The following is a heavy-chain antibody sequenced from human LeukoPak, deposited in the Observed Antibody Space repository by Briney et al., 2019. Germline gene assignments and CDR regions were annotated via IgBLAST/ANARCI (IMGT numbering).Heavy chain of an antibody. CDR3: ARVGPYYDFSRYYFDY. Sequence: ASVKVSCKASGYTFTGYYMHWVRQAPGQGIEWMGWINPNSGGTNYAQKFQGRVTMTRDTSISTAYMELSRLRSDDTAVYYCARVGPYYDFSRYYFDYWGQGTLVAVSS. J-gene: IGHJ4*02. CDR2: INPNSGGT. D-gene: IGHD3-3*01. V-gene: IGHV1-2*02. CDR1: GYTFTGYY.